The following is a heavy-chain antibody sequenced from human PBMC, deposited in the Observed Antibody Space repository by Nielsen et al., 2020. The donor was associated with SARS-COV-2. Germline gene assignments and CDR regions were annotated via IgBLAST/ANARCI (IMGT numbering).Heavy chain of an antibody. J-gene: IGHJ4*02. D-gene: IGHD1-14*01. V-gene: IGHV3-30*18. CDR1: GFTFSSYA. CDR3: AKDTGGRDDY. Sequence: GGSLRLSCAASGFTFSSYAMSWVRQAPGKGLEWVAVISYDGSNKYYADSVKGRFTISRDNSKNTLYLQMNSLRAEDTAVYYCAKDTGGRDDYWGQGTLVTVSS. CDR2: ISYDGSNK.